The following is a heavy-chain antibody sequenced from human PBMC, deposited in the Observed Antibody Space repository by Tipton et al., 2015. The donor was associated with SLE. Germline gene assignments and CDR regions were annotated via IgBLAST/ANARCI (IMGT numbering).Heavy chain of an antibody. CDR2: VYYSGST. D-gene: IGHD3-3*01. J-gene: IGHJ6*03. CDR3: ARGGAFWSGPTSYYYSFYYMDV. Sequence: TLSLTCTVSGDSISSYYWSWIRQPPGKRLEWIGDVYYSGSTNYNPSLESRVTISVDTSKNQFSLNLRSVTAADTAVYYCARGGAFWSGPTSYYYSFYYMDVWGKGTTVTVSS. V-gene: IGHV4-59*08. CDR1: GDSISSYY.